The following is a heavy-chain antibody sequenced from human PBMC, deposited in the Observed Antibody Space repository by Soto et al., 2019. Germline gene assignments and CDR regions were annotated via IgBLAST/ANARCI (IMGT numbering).Heavy chain of an antibody. CDR1: GFNFNTYI. D-gene: IGHD3-3*01. CDR2: ISSAGSTK. Sequence: EVQLVESGGDVIQPGGSLRLSCIASGFNFNTYIMNWVRQAPGKGLEWVSYISSAGSTKFYADSVKGRFTISRDNVKNSLYLQMDSLRADDTAVYYCVRRGIDYYTYWDYWGQGTLVTVSS. J-gene: IGHJ4*02. V-gene: IGHV3-48*01. CDR3: VRRGIDYYTYWDY.